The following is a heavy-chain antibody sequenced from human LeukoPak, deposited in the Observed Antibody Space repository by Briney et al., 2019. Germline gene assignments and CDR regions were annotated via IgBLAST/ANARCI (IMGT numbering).Heavy chain of an antibody. D-gene: IGHD3-3*01. CDR1: GFTFSSYW. CDR2: IKTDGSSA. J-gene: IGHJ6*03. V-gene: IGHV3-74*01. CDR3: ARAGITIFVKYYYYYMDV. Sequence: GFLKLSCAASGFTFSSYWMDWVRQAPGKGLVWVSRIKTDGSSATYAASVKGRFTISRDNAKNSLYLQMNSLRAEDTAVYYCARAGITIFVKYYYYYMDVWGKGTTVTVSS.